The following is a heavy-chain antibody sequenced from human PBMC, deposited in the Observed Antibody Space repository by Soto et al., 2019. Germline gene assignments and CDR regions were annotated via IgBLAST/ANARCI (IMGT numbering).Heavy chain of an antibody. D-gene: IGHD5-12*01. Sequence: VQLLESGGGLVQPGGSLRLSCAASGFSFSSYAMVWVRQAPGKGLEWVSFISARGGSSYFADSVKGRFTISRDNSKNVLSLEMNSLRAEDTAIYFCAKGSIEYSASVDNWGQGTLVLVSS. CDR3: AKGSIEYSASVDN. CDR1: GFSFSSYA. CDR2: ISARGGSS. J-gene: IGHJ4*02. V-gene: IGHV3-23*01.